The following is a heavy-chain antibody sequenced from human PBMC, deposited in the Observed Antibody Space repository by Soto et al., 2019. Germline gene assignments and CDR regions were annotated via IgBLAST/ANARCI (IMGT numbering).Heavy chain of an antibody. J-gene: IGHJ4*02. CDR2: IKSKTDGGTT. CDR3: TRQRLSGRIPYFDY. V-gene: IGHV3-15*07. CDR1: GFTFTNAW. Sequence: EVQLVESGGGFVKPGGSLRLSCAASGFTFTNAWMNWVRQAPGKGLEWVGRIKSKTDGGTTDYAAPVKGRFTISRDDSKNTLYLQMNSLKSEDTAVYYCTRQRLSGRIPYFDYWGQGTLVTVSS. D-gene: IGHD1-26*01.